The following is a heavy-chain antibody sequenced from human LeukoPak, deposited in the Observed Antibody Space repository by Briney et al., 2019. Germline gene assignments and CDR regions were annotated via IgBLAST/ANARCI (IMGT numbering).Heavy chain of an antibody. CDR3: ARGGGLSIAARRNADV. J-gene: IGHJ6*02. D-gene: IGHD6-6*01. Sequence: VASVKVSCKASGYTFTSYDINWVRQAPGQGLEWMGRINPNSGGTNYAQKFQGRVTMTRDTSISTAYMELSRLRSDDTAVYYCARGGGLSIAARRNADVWGQGTTVTVSS. V-gene: IGHV1-2*06. CDR1: GYTFTSYD. CDR2: INPNSGGT.